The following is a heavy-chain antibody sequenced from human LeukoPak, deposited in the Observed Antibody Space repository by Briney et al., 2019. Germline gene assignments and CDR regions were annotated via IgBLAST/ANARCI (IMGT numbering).Heavy chain of an antibody. D-gene: IGHD2-2*01. V-gene: IGHV3-48*03. CDR2: ISGSGSTT. CDR3: AREREDCSISSCYEEFDC. Sequence: GGSLRLSCVASGFTFSSYEMIWIRQAPGKGLEWVSYISGSGSTTYYADSVRGRFTTSRDNAENSLYLQMNNLRAEDTAIYYCAREREDCSISSCYEEFDCWGHGTLVTVSS. CDR1: GFTFSSYE. J-gene: IGHJ4*01.